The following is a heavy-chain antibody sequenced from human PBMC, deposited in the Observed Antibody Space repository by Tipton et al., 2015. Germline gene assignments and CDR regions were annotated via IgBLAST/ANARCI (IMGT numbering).Heavy chain of an antibody. CDR2: IYNSGST. CDR1: GGSISRSDYY. D-gene: IGHD2-2*01. V-gene: IGHV4-39*01. CDR3: AEVKYGDYVDY. J-gene: IGHJ4*02. Sequence: TLSLTCSVSGGSISRSDYYWGWIRQPPGKGLEWIGSIYNSGSTYYNPSLNSRVTISVDTSKNQFSLKLSSVTAADTAVYFCAEVKYGDYVDYWGQGTLVTVSS.